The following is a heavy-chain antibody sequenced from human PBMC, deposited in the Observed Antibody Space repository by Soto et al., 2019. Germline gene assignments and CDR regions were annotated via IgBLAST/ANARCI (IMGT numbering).Heavy chain of an antibody. Sequence: TLSLTCAVSGGSISSGGYSWSWIRQPPGKGLEWIGYIYHSGSTYYNPSLKSRVTISVDRSKNQFSLKLSSVTAADTAVYYCVRGGGYDPFDYWGQGVLVTVSS. V-gene: IGHV4-30-2*01. CDR1: GGSISSGGYS. CDR3: VRGGGYDPFDY. CDR2: IYHSGST. J-gene: IGHJ4*02. D-gene: IGHD5-12*01.